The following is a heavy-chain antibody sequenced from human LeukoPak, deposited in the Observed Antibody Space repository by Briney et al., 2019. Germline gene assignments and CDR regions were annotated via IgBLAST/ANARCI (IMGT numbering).Heavy chain of an antibody. Sequence: ASVKDSCKASGGTFSSYAISWVRQAPGQGLEWIGRIIPIFGIANYAQKFQGRVTITADKSTSTAYMELSSLRSEDTAVYYCARQPDGYNSYYFDYWGQGTLVTVSS. CDR2: IIPIFGIA. CDR3: ARQPDGYNSYYFDY. CDR1: GGTFSSYA. D-gene: IGHD5-24*01. V-gene: IGHV1-69*04. J-gene: IGHJ4*02.